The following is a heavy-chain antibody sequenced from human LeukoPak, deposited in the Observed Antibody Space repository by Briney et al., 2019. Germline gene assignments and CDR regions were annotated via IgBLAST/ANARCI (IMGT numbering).Heavy chain of an antibody. Sequence: GASVKVSCKASGGTFSSYTIFWVRQAPGQGLEWMGRIIPIIGKTDYAQEFQGRVTITADKSTSTAYMELSSLRSEDTAVYYCARGVAVASRFDPWGQGTLVTVSS. V-gene: IGHV1-69*08. D-gene: IGHD6-19*01. CDR2: IIPIIGKT. CDR1: GGTFSSYT. CDR3: ARGVAVASRFDP. J-gene: IGHJ5*02.